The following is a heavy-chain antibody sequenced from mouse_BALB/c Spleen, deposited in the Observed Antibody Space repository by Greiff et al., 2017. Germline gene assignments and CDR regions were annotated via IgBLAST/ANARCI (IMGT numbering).Heavy chain of an antibody. Sequence: EVKLVESGGGLVKPGGSLKLSCAASGFTFSSYAMSWVRQTPEKRLEWVATISSGGSYTYYPDSVKGRFTISRDNAKNTLYLQMSSLRSEDTAMYYCARGSYDYGSSDEGFDYWGQGTTLTVSS. CDR1: GFTFSSYA. V-gene: IGHV5-9-3*01. D-gene: IGHD1-1*01. CDR2: ISSGGSYT. CDR3: ARGSYDYGSSDEGFDY. J-gene: IGHJ2*01.